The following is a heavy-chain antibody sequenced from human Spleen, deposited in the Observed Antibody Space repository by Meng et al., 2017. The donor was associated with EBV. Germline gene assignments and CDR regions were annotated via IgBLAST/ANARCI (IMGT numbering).Heavy chain of an antibody. CDR2: IGTSSSYI. Sequence: EVQLVESGGGLVKPGGSLRLACAASGLTFSHFSMNWVRQSPGKGLEWVSSIGTSSSYIYYADSVKGRFSISRDNAKNSVYLQMNSLRGDDTAVYYCARGPYGSGSYYRWFDPWGQGTLVTVSP. CDR3: ARGPYGSGSYYRWFDP. V-gene: IGHV3-21*02. CDR1: GLTFSHFS. J-gene: IGHJ5*02. D-gene: IGHD3-10*01.